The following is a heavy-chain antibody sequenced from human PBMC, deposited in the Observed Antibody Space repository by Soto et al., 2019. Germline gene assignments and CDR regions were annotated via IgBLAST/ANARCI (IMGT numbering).Heavy chain of an antibody. CDR1: GFTFSSYG. D-gene: IGHD6-19*01. Sequence: LRLSCAASGFTFSSYGMHWVRQAPGKGLEWVAVISYDGSNKYYADSVKGRFTISRDDSKNTLHLQMNSLRAEDTAVYYCARPGIAVAGTRWFDPWGQGTLVTVSS. V-gene: IGHV3-30*03. CDR3: ARPGIAVAGTRWFDP. J-gene: IGHJ5*02. CDR2: ISYDGSNK.